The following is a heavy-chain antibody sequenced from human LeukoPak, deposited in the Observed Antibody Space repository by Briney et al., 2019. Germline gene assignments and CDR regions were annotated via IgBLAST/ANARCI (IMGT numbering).Heavy chain of an antibody. CDR1: AGSFSGYY. J-gene: IGHJ5*02. CDR2: INHSGST. D-gene: IGHD3-22*01. V-gene: IGHV4-34*01. Sequence: SETLSLTCAIYAGSFSGYYWSWTRQPPGKGLEWIGEINHSGSTNYNPSLKSRVTISVDTSKNQFSLKLSSVTAADTAVYYCARRRTYYYDSSESNWFDPWGQGTLVTVSS. CDR3: ARRRTYYYDSSESNWFDP.